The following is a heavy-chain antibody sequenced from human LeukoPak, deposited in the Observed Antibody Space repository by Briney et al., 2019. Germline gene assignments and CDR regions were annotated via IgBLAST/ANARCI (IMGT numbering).Heavy chain of an antibody. J-gene: IGHJ4*02. CDR1: GFTFSSYS. CDR2: ISSGSSTI. D-gene: IGHD3-22*01. CDR3: ARVTGYYDSSGPEYFDY. Sequence: GGSLRLSCAASGFTFSSYSMNWVRQAPGKGLEWVSYISSGSSTIYYADSVKGRFTISRDNAKNSLYLQMNSLRAEDTAVYYCARVTGYYDSSGPEYFDYWGQGTLVTVSS. V-gene: IGHV3-48*04.